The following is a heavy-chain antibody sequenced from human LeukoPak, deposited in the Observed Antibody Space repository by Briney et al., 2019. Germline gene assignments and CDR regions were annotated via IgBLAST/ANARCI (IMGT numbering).Heavy chain of an antibody. V-gene: IGHV1-58*02. J-gene: IGHJ6*02. CDR3: AAGGYDYSRYYYGMDV. Sequence: SVKVSCKASGFTFTRSAMQWVRQAGGQRREWMGWIVVGSGNTNYAQKFQERVTITRDMSTSTAYMELSSLRSDDTAVDYCAAGGYDYSRYYYGMDVWGQGTTVTVSS. CDR1: GFTFTRSA. D-gene: IGHD5-12*01. CDR2: IVVGSGNT.